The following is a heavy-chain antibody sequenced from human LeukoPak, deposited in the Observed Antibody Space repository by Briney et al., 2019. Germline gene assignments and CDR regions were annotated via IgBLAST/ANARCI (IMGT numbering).Heavy chain of an antibody. CDR1: GFTFSSYE. J-gene: IGHJ3*02. V-gene: IGHV3-48*03. CDR2: ISSSGSTI. Sequence: PGGSLRLSCAASGFTFSSYEMNWVRQAPGKGLEWVSYISSSGSTIYYADSVKGRFTISRDNAKDSLYLQMNSLRAEDTAVYYCAREFRLYDAFDIWGQGTMVTVSS. D-gene: IGHD3-9*01. CDR3: AREFRLYDAFDI.